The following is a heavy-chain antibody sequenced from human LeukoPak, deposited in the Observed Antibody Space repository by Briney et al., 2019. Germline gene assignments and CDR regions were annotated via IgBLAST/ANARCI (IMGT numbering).Heavy chain of an antibody. CDR2: ISYSGST. Sequence: SETLSLTCTVSGGSISGYYWSWIRQPPGKGLEWIGYISYSGSTNYNPSLKSRVSISVDTSKNQFSLNLSSLTAADTAVFYCARHGSGWSFDYWGQGTLITASS. D-gene: IGHD6-19*01. J-gene: IGHJ4*02. CDR1: GGSISGYY. V-gene: IGHV4-59*08. CDR3: ARHGSGWSFDY.